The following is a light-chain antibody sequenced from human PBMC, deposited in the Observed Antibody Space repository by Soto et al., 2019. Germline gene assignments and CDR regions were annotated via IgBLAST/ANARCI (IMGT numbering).Light chain of an antibody. Sequence: QSALTQPASVSGSPGQSITISCTGTSSDVGSYNLVSWYQQHPGKAPKLIIHEVSKRSSGLSNRFSGSKSGNTASLTISGLQGEDEADYFCTSYTAKNTLVFGTGTKVTVL. V-gene: IGLV2-14*02. CDR1: SSDVGSYNL. CDR3: TSYTAKNTLV. J-gene: IGLJ1*01. CDR2: EVS.